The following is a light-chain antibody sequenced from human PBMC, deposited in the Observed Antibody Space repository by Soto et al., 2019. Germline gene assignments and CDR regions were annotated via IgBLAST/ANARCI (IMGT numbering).Light chain of an antibody. J-gene: IGKJ1*01. Sequence: QMTQSPSSPSASVGEKIIITCRASRDVGSDVSWYQQKPGQAPKLLIYAASNLYTGVPSRFSGSRSGTEFTLTISSLQPEDFASDYCLQDYGDSWTFGQGTKVDIK. CDR2: AAS. V-gene: IGKV1-6*01. CDR3: LQDYGDSWT. CDR1: RDVGSD.